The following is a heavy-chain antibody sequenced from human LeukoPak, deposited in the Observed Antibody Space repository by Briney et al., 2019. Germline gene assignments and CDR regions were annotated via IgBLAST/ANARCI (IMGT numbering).Heavy chain of an antibody. Sequence: VKISCKVSGSPFTDYYMHWVQQAPGKGLEWMGLVDPEDGETIYAEKFQGRVTITADTSTDTAYMELSSLRSEDTAVYYCATGFIFGVVIRRHLKDNFDYWGQGTLVTVSS. CDR2: VDPEDGET. CDR1: GSPFTDYY. V-gene: IGHV1-69-2*01. CDR3: ATGFIFGVVIRRHLKDNFDY. D-gene: IGHD3-3*02. J-gene: IGHJ4*02.